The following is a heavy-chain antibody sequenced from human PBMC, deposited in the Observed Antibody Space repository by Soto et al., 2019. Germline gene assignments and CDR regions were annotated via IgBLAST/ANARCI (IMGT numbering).Heavy chain of an antibody. CDR1: GFTFSSYG. D-gene: IGHD4-17*01. V-gene: IGHV3-33*01. J-gene: IGHJ6*03. Sequence: TGGSLRLSCAASGFTFSSYGMHWVRQAPGKGLEWVAVIWYDGSNKYYADSVKGRFTISRDNSKNTLYLQMNSLRAEDTAVYYCARIATLDGDYDYYDYKDVWGKGTTVTVSS. CDR3: ARIATLDGDYDYYDYKDV. CDR2: IWYDGSNK.